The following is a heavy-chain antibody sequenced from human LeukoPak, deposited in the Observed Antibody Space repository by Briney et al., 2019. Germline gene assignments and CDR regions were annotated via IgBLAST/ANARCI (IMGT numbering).Heavy chain of an antibody. CDR3: ARAVSGRFDY. Sequence: PSETLSLTCTVSGGSISSGDYYWSWIRQPPGKGLEWIGYICYSGSTNYNPSLKSRVTISVDTSKNQFSLKLSSVTAADTAIYYCARAVSGRFDYWGQGTLVTVSS. CDR2: ICYSGST. V-gene: IGHV4-30-4*01. CDR1: GGSISSGDYY. D-gene: IGHD6-19*01. J-gene: IGHJ4*02.